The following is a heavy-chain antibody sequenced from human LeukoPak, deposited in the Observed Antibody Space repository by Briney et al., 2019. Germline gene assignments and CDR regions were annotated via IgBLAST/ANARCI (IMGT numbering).Heavy chain of an antibody. Sequence: ASVKVSCKASGYTFTSYGISWVRQAPGQGLEWMGWISAYNGNTNYAQKLQGRVTMTTDTSTSTVYMELRSLRSDDTAVYYCARTTLSSGWTYYYYMDVWGKGTTVTISS. D-gene: IGHD6-19*01. V-gene: IGHV1-18*01. CDR2: ISAYNGNT. J-gene: IGHJ6*03. CDR1: GYTFTSYG. CDR3: ARTTLSSGWTYYYYMDV.